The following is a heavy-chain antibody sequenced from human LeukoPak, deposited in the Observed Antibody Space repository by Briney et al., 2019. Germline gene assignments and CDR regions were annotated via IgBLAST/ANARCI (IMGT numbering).Heavy chain of an antibody. Sequence: PSETLSLTCTVSGGSVSSGSYYWSWIRQPPGKGLEWIVYIYYSGSTNYNPFLKSRVTISVDTSKNQFSLKLSSVTAADTAVYYCARGAYYFDYWGQGTLVTVSS. J-gene: IGHJ4*02. CDR2: IYYSGST. V-gene: IGHV4-61*01. CDR1: GGSVSSGSYY. CDR3: ARGAYYFDY.